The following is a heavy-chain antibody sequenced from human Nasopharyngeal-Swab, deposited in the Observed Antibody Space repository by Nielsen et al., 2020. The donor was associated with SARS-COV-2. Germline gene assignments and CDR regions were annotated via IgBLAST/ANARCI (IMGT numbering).Heavy chain of an antibody. CDR2: IYYSGST. CDR3: ARVWGTTYYYGSGSYYPQGYFDL. J-gene: IGHJ2*01. V-gene: IGHV4-30-4*01. D-gene: IGHD3-10*01. Sequence: SETLSLTCTVSGGSISSGDYYWSWIRQPPGKGLEWIGYIYYSGSTYYNPSLKSRVTISVDTSKNQFSLKLSSVTAADTAVYYCARVWGTTYYYGSGSYYPQGYFDLWGRGTLDTVSS. CDR1: GGSISSGDYY.